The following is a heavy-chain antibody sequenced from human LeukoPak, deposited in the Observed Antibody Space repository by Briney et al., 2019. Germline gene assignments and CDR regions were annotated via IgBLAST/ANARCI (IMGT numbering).Heavy chain of an antibody. Sequence: GGSLRLSCAASGFTFSSYAMHWVRQAPGKGLEWVAVISYDGSNKYYADSVKGRFTISRDNSKNTLYLQMNSLRAEDTAVYYCARAKVRRVNYFDYWGQGTLVTVSS. J-gene: IGHJ4*02. V-gene: IGHV3-30-3*01. D-gene: IGHD3-10*01. CDR1: GFTFSSYA. CDR2: ISYDGSNK. CDR3: ARAKVRRVNYFDY.